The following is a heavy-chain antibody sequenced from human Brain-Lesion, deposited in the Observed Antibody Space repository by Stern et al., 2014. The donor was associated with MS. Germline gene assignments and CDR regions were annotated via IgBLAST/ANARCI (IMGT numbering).Heavy chain of an antibody. CDR2: IYYSGDT. CDR1: GGSVSSTSYA. Sequence: VQLVESGPGLVKPSETLSLTCTVAGGSVSSTSYAWAWIRQPPGKGLEWIGAIYYSGDTYYSPSLTSRLPISLYTSQDQFSPQLRSVTAADTAVYYCAGEEDIRYCSGGSCTGNWFDPWGQGTLVTVSS. J-gene: IGHJ5*02. CDR3: AGEEDIRYCSGGSCTGNWFDP. D-gene: IGHD2-15*01. V-gene: IGHV4-39*01.